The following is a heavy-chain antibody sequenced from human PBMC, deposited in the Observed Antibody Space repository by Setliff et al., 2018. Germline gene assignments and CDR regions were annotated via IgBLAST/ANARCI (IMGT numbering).Heavy chain of an antibody. J-gene: IGHJ4*02. V-gene: IGHV3-7*01. Sequence: PGGSLRLSCAGSGFSFSIFWMSWVRQAPGKGLEWVATIKQDGSEKFYVDSVKGRFTISRDNAKNSLFLQMNNLRAEDTALYYCARTCSGSGCYAGLESWGQGTPVTVSS. CDR3: ARTCSGSGCYAGLES. CDR2: IKQDGSEK. D-gene: IGHD2-15*01. CDR1: GFSFSIFW.